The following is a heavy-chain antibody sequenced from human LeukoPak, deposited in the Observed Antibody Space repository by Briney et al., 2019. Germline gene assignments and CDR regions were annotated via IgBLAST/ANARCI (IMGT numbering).Heavy chain of an antibody. CDR1: GDSISGSSNY. Sequence: SETLSLTCTVSGDSISGSSNYWGWIRQPPGKGLEWIGSIYYSGSTNYNPSLKTRVTISIDTSNNQFSLKLSSVTAADTAVYYCARDSRNKYYYGSGSYLAFDIWGQGTMVTVSS. CDR3: ARDSRNKYYYGSGSYLAFDI. CDR2: IYYSGST. V-gene: IGHV4-39*07. J-gene: IGHJ3*02. D-gene: IGHD3-10*01.